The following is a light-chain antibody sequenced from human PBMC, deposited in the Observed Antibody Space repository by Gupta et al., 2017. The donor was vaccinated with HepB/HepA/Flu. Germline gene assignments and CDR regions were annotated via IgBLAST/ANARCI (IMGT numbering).Light chain of an antibody. J-gene: IGLJ2*01. Sequence: QSALTQSASVSGSPGPSITISCTGASSDVGSSNLVSWYQQRPGNAPKLLIYEVSKRPSGVASRCSGSKSGNTASLTIAGLQAEEEAGYYCCAYAGTTNYVLFGGGTKLTVL. CDR3: CAYAGTTNYVL. V-gene: IGLV2-23*02. CDR2: EVS. CDR1: SSDVGSSNL.